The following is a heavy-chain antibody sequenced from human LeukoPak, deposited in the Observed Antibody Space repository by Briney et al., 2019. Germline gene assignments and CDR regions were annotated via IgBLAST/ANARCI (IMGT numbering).Heavy chain of an antibody. J-gene: IGHJ4*02. Sequence: GGSLRLSCAASGFTFSSYGMHWVRQAPGKGLEWVAFIRYDGSNKYYADSVKGRFTISRDNSKNTLYLQMNSLRAEDTAVYYCAKSVTIFGVVTTIDFDDWGQGTLVTVSS. CDR1: GFTFSSYG. D-gene: IGHD3-3*01. V-gene: IGHV3-30*02. CDR3: AKSVTIFGVVTTIDFDD. CDR2: IRYDGSNK.